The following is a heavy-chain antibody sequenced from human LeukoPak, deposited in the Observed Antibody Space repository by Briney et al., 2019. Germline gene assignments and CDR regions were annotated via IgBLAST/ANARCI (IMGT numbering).Heavy chain of an antibody. CDR2: IYSGGST. J-gene: IGHJ4*02. V-gene: IGHV3-66*01. Sequence: GGSLRLSCAASGFTVSSNYMSWVRQAPGKGLEWVSVIYSGGSTYYADSVKGRFTTSRDNSKNTLYLQMNSLRAEDTAVCYCARSPYCGGDCYSPVDYWGQGTLVTVSS. CDR3: ARSPYCGGDCYSPVDY. CDR1: GFTVSSNY. D-gene: IGHD2-21*02.